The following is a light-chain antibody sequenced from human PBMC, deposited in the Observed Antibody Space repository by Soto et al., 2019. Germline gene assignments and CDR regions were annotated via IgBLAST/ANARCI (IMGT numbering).Light chain of an antibody. CDR1: EGVGSS. Sequence: ETVMTQSPATRSVSRLGVVTRSFRASEGVGSSLAWYQQKPGQAPRLLIHGATTRATGIPARFSGSGSGTDYTLTISSLEPDDFAIYYCQQYNSYYTFGQGTRLEIK. V-gene: IGKV3-15*01. J-gene: IGKJ5*01. CDR3: QQYNSYYT. CDR2: GAT.